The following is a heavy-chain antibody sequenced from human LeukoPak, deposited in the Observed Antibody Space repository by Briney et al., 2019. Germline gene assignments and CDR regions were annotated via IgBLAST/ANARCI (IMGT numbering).Heavy chain of an antibody. CDR1: GGSPSSGGYY. D-gene: IGHD2-8*02. Sequence: SETLSLTCTVSGGSPSSGGYYWSSIRQHPGKGLEWIGYIYYSGSTYYNPSLKSRVTISVDTSKNQFSLKLSSVTAADTAVYYCARVSGLVVYACVDYWGQGTLVTVSS. CDR2: IYYSGST. CDR3: ARVSGLVVYACVDY. V-gene: IGHV4-31*03. J-gene: IGHJ4*02.